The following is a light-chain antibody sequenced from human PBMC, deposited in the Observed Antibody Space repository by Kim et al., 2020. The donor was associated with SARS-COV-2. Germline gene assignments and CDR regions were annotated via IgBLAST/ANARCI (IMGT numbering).Light chain of an antibody. CDR1: SLRSYY. J-gene: IGLJ2*01. CDR3: NSRDSSVNHLV. V-gene: IGLV3-19*01. Sequence: SSELTQDPAVSVALGQTVRITCQGDSLRSYYASWYQQKPGQAPVLVIYGKNNRPSGIPDRFSGSSSGNTASLTIPGAQAEDEADYYCNSRDSSVNHLVFG. CDR2: GKN.